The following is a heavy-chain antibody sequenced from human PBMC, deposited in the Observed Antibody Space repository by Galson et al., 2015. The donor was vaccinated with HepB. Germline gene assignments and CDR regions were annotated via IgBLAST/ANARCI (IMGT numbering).Heavy chain of an antibody. J-gene: IGHJ4*02. CDR1: GFTFSSYA. CDR3: AKGLYSSTSYFDY. V-gene: IGHV3-23*01. CDR2: VSGSGVTT. Sequence: SLRLSCAASGFTFSSYAMSWVRQSPGKGLEWVSVVSGSGVTTYSADSVKGRFTISRDNSKNTLYLQMNSLRAEDTAVYYCAKGLYSSTSYFDYWGQGALVTVSS. D-gene: IGHD6-13*01.